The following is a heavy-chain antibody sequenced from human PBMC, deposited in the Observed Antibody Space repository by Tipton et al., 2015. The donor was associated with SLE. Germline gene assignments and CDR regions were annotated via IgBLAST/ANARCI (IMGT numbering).Heavy chain of an antibody. CDR3: ARNKAVAGTVIEY. Sequence: TLSLTCIVSGGSIKNHYWSWIRQAPGMGLEWVGYIYYIGGTNYNPSLKSRVTMSVDTSKNQFSLKLTSLTAADTALYYCARNKAVAGTVIEYWGPGTLVTVSS. D-gene: IGHD6-19*01. CDR1: GGSIKNHY. J-gene: IGHJ4*02. V-gene: IGHV4-59*11. CDR2: IYYIGGT.